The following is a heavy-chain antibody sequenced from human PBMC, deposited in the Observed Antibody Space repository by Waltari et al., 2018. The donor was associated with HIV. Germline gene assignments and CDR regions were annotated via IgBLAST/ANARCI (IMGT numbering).Heavy chain of an antibody. CDR1: GGSISSYY. J-gene: IGHJ3*02. Sequence: QVQLEESGPGLVKPSETLSLTCTVSGGSISSYYWSWIRLPAGKGRGWIGRIYTSGSTNSNPTLKSRVTLSVDTSMNQFSLELSSVTAADTAVYYCARGLRLGELSLYKYAFDIWGQGTMVTVSS. D-gene: IGHD3-16*02. CDR2: IYTSGST. CDR3: ARGLRLGELSLYKYAFDI. V-gene: IGHV4-4*07.